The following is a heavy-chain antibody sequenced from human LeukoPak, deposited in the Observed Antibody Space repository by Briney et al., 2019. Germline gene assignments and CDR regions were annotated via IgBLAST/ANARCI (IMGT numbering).Heavy chain of an antibody. CDR3: ARGSTGLRGRTDC. D-gene: IGHD4-17*01. V-gene: IGHV1-2*02. J-gene: IGHJ4*02. CDR2: INPKTGGT. CDR1: GYTFSDYY. Sequence: VASVKVSCKASGYTFSDYYMHWVRQAPGQGLEWMGWINPKTGGTNYAQKFQGRVTMTRDTSIRTAYMELSRLRSDDTAVYYCARGSTGLRGRTDCWGQGTLVTVSS.